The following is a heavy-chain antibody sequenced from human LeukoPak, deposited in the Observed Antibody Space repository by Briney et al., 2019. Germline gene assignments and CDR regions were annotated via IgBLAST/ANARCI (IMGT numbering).Heavy chain of an antibody. J-gene: IGHJ4*02. V-gene: IGHV3-11*01. D-gene: IGHD2-15*01. CDR3: AREEGMVPAPFDY. CDR2: ISSSGSTI. CDR1: GFTFSDYY. Sequence: GGSLRLSCAASGFTFSDYYVSWIRQSPGKGVEGVSYISSSGSTIYYAASVKGRLTISRDNAKNSLYLQMNSLRAEDTAVHYCAREEGMVPAPFDYWGQGTLVTVSS.